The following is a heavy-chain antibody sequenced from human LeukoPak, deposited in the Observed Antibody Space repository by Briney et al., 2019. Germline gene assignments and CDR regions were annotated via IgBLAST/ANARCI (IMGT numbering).Heavy chain of an antibody. Sequence: GGSLRLSCAASGFTFSSYAMSWVRHAPGKGLEWVSAISGSGGSTYYADSVKGRFTISRDNSKNTLDLQMNSLRAEDTAVYYCARRGLRPDYYYMDVWGKGTTVTVSS. V-gene: IGHV3-23*01. CDR3: ARRGLRPDYYYMDV. J-gene: IGHJ6*03. CDR2: ISGSGGST. CDR1: GFTFSSYA. D-gene: IGHD3-3*01.